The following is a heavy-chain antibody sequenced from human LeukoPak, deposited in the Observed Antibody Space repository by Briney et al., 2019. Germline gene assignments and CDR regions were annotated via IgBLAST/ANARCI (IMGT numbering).Heavy chain of an antibody. J-gene: IGHJ3*02. CDR3: AKDSSGYWYDAFDI. Sequence: PSETLSLTCTVSGGSISSYYWSWIRQPPGKGLEWIGYIYYSGSTNYNPSLKSRVTISVDTSKNQFSLKLSSVTAADTAVYYCAKDSSGYWYDAFDIWGQGTMVTVSS. CDR1: GGSISSYY. CDR2: IYYSGST. V-gene: IGHV4-59*01. D-gene: IGHD3-22*01.